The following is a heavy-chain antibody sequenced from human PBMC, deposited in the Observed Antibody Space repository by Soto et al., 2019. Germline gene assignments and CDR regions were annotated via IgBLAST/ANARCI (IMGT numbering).Heavy chain of an antibody. J-gene: IGHJ4*02. Sequence: EVQLVESGGGLVQPGGSLRLSCAASGFTFSSYSMNWVRQAPGRGLEWVSHISTSSGAIYYADSVKVRFTISRDNAKNSLYLQMNSLRDEDTAVYYCARGFTGVTAIPVWGQGPLVTVSS. D-gene: IGHD2-21*02. CDR2: ISTSSGAI. V-gene: IGHV3-48*02. CDR1: GFTFSSYS. CDR3: ARGFTGVTAIPV.